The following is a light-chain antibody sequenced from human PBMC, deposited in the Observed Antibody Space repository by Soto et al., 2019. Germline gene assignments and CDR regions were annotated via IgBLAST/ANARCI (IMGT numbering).Light chain of an antibody. J-gene: IGKJ5*01. Sequence: DNQMTQSPSSLSASVGDRVTITCRASQSISSYLNWYQQKPGKAPKLLIYAASSLQSGVPSRFSGSGSGTDFTLTISSLQPEDFATYYCQQSYSTPITFGQGTRLETK. V-gene: IGKV1-39*01. CDR1: QSISSY. CDR3: QQSYSTPIT. CDR2: AAS.